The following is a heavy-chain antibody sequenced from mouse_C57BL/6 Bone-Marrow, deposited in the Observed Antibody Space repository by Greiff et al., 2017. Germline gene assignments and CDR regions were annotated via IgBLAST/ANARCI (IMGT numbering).Heavy chain of an antibody. V-gene: IGHV1-82*01. Sequence: QVQLQQSGPELVKPGASVKISCKASGYAFSSSWMNWVKQRPGKGLEWIGRLYPGDGDTNYNGTFKGKATLTADKSSSTAYMQLSSLTSEDSAVYFCARVDYGREGGFDYWGQGTTLTVSS. CDR2: LYPGDGDT. CDR1: GYAFSSSW. J-gene: IGHJ2*01. D-gene: IGHD1-1*01. CDR3: ARVDYGREGGFDY.